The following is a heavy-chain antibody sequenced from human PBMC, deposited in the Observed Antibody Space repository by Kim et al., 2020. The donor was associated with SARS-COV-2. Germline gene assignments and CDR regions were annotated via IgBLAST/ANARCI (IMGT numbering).Heavy chain of an antibody. Sequence: SDKNHVDSVRGQFPISRDNAKNSLSLEINSLRAEDTAVYYCARDTGFRLDYWGQGALVTVSS. V-gene: IGHV3-7*01. CDR3: ARDTGFRLDY. CDR2: SDK. J-gene: IGHJ4*02.